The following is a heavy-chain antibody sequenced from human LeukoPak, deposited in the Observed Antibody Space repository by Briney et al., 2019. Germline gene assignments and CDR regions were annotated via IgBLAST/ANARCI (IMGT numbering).Heavy chain of an antibody. CDR1: GYTFITYY. D-gene: IGHD6-13*01. CDR3: ARVDPAAAGFDY. V-gene: IGHV1-46*01. J-gene: IGHJ4*02. CDR2: INPSGDST. Sequence: ASVKVSCKASGYTFITYYMHWVRQAPGQGLEWMGIINPSGDSTSYAQKFQGRVTMTRDTSTSTVYMELSSLRSEDTAVYYCARVDPAAAGFDYWGQGTLVTVSS.